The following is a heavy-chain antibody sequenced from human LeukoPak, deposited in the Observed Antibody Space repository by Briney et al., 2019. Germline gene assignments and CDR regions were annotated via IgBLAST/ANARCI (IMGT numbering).Heavy chain of an antibody. CDR2: ISGSGGST. Sequence: GGSLRLSCAASGFTFSSYAMSWVRQAPGKGLEWVSAISGSGGSTSYASSVKGRFTISRDNSKNTLYLQMKSLRAEDTAVYYWAKDLDSSGYPPYYFDYWGQGTLVTVSS. V-gene: IGHV3-23*01. D-gene: IGHD3-22*01. CDR1: GFTFSSYA. J-gene: IGHJ4*02. CDR3: AKDLDSSGYPPYYFDY.